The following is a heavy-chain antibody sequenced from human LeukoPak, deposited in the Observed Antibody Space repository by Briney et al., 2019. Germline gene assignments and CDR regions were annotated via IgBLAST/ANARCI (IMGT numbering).Heavy chain of an antibody. CDR1: GFTFSSYW. CDR3: ARGYGDSIHFDY. D-gene: IGHD4-17*01. J-gene: IGHJ4*02. Sequence: PGGFLRLSCAASGFTFSSYWMSWVRQAPGKGLEWVANIKRDGSEKYYVDSVKGRFTISRDNAKNSLYLQMNSLRAEEAAVYYCARGYGDSIHFDYWGQGTLVTVSS. CDR2: IKRDGSEK. V-gene: IGHV3-7*04.